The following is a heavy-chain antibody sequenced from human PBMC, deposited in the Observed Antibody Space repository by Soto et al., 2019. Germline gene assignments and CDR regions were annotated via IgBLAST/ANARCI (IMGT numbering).Heavy chain of an antibody. Sequence: SETLSITCTVSGGSISSYYWSWIRQPPGKGLEWIGNIYYSGSTNYNPSLKSRVTISVDTSKNQFSLKLSSVTAADTAVYYCARDGAAAGNWFDPWGQGTLVTVSS. J-gene: IGHJ5*02. CDR1: GGSISSYY. CDR3: ARDGAAAGNWFDP. D-gene: IGHD6-13*01. V-gene: IGHV4-59*12. CDR2: IYYSGST.